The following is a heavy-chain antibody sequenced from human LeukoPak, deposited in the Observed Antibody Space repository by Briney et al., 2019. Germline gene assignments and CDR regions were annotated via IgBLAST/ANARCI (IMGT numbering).Heavy chain of an antibody. Sequence: GGSLRLSCAASGFTFSSYTMNWVRQAPGKGLEWISYISSSGSTTYYADSVKGRFTISRDNAKNSLYLQMNSLRDEDTAVYYCARATTLLDYWGQGTLVTVSS. V-gene: IGHV3-48*02. J-gene: IGHJ4*02. CDR3: ARATTLLDY. CDR1: GFTFSSYT. D-gene: IGHD1-26*01. CDR2: ISSSGSTT.